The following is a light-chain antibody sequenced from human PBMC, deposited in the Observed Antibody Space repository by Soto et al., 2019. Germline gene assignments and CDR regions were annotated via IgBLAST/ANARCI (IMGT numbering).Light chain of an antibody. CDR1: PSVRSN. CDR2: DVS. CDR3: KQRDNWPWT. V-gene: IGKV3-11*01. J-gene: IGKJ1*01. Sequence: EIVFTPSPTPLSLFPGERATLSFRARPSVRSNLTWYQHQPCPAPKLPIYDVSNRATGIPGRFSGSGFGTDFTLTISNVEPEDFAVYYCKQRDNWPWTFGQGAKVEIK.